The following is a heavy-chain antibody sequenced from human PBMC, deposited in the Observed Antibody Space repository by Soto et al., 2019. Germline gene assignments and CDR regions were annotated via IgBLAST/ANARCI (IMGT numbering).Heavy chain of an antibody. CDR2: ISGSGGRS. Sequence: EVQLLESGGDLVQPGGSLRLSCAASGFTFNDYAMTWVRQGPGKGLEWVSGISGSGGRSYYADSVKGRFTISRDNSKSTLYLQMNSLRAEDTAVYYCAKAYFVWSSEQPYYFDYWGQGTLVTVSS. CDR1: GFTFNDYA. CDR3: AKAYFVWSSEQPYYFDY. J-gene: IGHJ4*02. D-gene: IGHD3-16*01. V-gene: IGHV3-23*01.